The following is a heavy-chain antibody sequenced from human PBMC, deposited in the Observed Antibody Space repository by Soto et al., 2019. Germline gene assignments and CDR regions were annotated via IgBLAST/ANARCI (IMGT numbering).Heavy chain of an antibody. CDR3: ARGGSSWTGAWYFDL. D-gene: IGHD6-13*01. CDR2: IYSSGGA. J-gene: IGHJ2*01. CDR1: GGSISNYY. Sequence: QVQLQESGPGLVKPSETLSLTCTVSGGSISNYYWSWIRQSPGMGLEWIGYIYSSGGANYNPSLKSRIIISVDTSKNQFSLKLNSVTAADTAVYFCARGGSSWTGAWYFDLWGRGTLVTVSS. V-gene: IGHV4-59*01.